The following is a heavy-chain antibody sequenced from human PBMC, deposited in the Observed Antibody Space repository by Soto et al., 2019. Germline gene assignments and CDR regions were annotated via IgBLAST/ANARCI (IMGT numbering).Heavy chain of an antibody. J-gene: IGHJ4*02. Sequence: EVQLLESGGGLVQPGGSLRLSCAASGFTFSSYAMSWVRQAPGKGLEWVSAISGSGGSTYYADSVKGRFTISRDNSKNTLYLQMSSLRAEDTAVYYCAKNPGHRSGWKDPSFDYWGQGTLVTVSS. D-gene: IGHD6-19*01. CDR3: AKNPGHRSGWKDPSFDY. CDR1: GFTFSSYA. V-gene: IGHV3-23*01. CDR2: ISGSGGST.